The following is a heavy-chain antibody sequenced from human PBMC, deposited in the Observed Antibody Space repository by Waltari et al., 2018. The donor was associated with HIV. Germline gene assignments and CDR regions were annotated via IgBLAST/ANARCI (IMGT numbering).Heavy chain of an antibody. CDR3: ARDHYYGSSGYYSDY. CDR2: ISGYNCDT. D-gene: IGHD3-22*01. J-gene: IGHJ4*02. V-gene: IGHV1-18*01. CDR1: GSNFTNYG. Sequence: QVHLVQSGAELRTPGASVTVPCKASGSNFTNYGITWVRQAHGQGLEWMGWISGYNCDTKYAQKVRGRVTMTTDTSTSTAYLEMGSLRFDDTAVYYCARDHYYGSSGYYSDYWGQGTLVTVSS.